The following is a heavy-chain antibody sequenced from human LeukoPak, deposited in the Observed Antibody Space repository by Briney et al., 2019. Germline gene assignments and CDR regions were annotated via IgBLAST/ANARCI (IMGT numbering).Heavy chain of an antibody. CDR3: ARQSPLGYCSGGSCLKTYYFDY. CDR1: GFTLGTYG. Sequence: GGSLRLSCEASGFTLGTYGMHWVRQAPGKGLEWVAVIWYDGSNKYYADSVKGRFTISRDNSKNTLYLQMNSLRAEDTAVYYCARQSPLGYCSGGSCLKTYYFDYWGQGTLVTVSS. D-gene: IGHD2-15*01. CDR2: IWYDGSNK. V-gene: IGHV3-33*08. J-gene: IGHJ4*02.